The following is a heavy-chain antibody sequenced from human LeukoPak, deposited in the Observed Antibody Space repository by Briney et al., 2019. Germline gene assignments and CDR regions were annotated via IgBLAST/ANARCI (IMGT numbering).Heavy chain of an antibody. D-gene: IGHD3-16*01. CDR1: GGSFSGYY. CDR3: ARARVPGFWGIYPKPTWFAP. Sequence: SETLSLTCAVYGGSFSGYYWSWIRQPPGKGLEWIGEINHSGSTNYNPSLKSRVTISVDTSKNQFSLKLSSVTAADTAVYYCARARVPGFWGIYPKPTWFAPGGQGPLVAVSS. J-gene: IGHJ5*02. V-gene: IGHV4-34*01. CDR2: INHSGST.